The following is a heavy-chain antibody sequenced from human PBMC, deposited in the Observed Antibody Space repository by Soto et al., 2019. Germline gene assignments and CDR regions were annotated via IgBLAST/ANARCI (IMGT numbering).Heavy chain of an antibody. CDR1: GFTFSHDW. CDR3: ARERTSKGGMDV. Sequence: EEKLVESGGGVVQPGGSLRLSCAASGFTFSHDWMNWVRQGPGKGLEWISRIISGGTRVTYADSVKGRFTITRDNAKNMLYLEMHSLTVEDTAVYYCARERTSKGGMDVLGQGTTVTVSS. J-gene: IGHJ6*02. V-gene: IGHV3-74*01. CDR2: IISGGTRV.